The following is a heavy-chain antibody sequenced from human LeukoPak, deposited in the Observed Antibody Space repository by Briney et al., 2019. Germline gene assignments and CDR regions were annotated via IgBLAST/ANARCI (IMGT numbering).Heavy chain of an antibody. CDR1: GYTFTSYY. V-gene: IGHV1-46*01. D-gene: IGHD3-22*01. J-gene: IGHJ4*02. CDR3: ARATYYYDSSGFGPFDY. CDR2: INPSGGST. Sequence: ASVKVSCKASGYTFTSYYMHWVRQAPGQGLEWRGRINPSGGSTSYAQKFQGRVTMTRDTSTSTVYMELSSLRSEDTAVYYCARATYYYDSSGFGPFDYWGQGTLVTVSS.